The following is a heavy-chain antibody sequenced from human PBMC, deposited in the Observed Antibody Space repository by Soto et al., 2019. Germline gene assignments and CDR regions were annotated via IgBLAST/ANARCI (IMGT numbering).Heavy chain of an antibody. J-gene: IGHJ4*02. D-gene: IGHD6-19*01. V-gene: IGHV4-59*01. Sequence: SETLSLTCTVAVGSISSYYWSWTRQPPGKGLEWIGYIYYSGSTNYNPSLKSRVTISVDTSKNQFSLKLSSVTAADTAVYYCARVYSSGWYGDYWGQGNLVTVS. CDR1: VGSISSYY. CDR2: IYYSGST. CDR3: ARVYSSGWYGDY.